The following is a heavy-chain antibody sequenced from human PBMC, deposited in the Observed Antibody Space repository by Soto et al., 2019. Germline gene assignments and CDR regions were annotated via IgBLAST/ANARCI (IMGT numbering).Heavy chain of an antibody. D-gene: IGHD6-13*01. CDR3: AREYSSSRYLDY. CDR2: INTDGSST. Sequence: EVQLVESGGGLVQPGGSLRLSCAASGITFSTNWMHWVRQAPGKGLVWVSRINTDGSSTSYADSVKGRFTISRDNAKNTLYLQMNSLRAEDTAVYYCAREYSSSRYLDYWGQGTLVTVSS. V-gene: IGHV3-74*01. CDR1: GITFSTNW. J-gene: IGHJ4*02.